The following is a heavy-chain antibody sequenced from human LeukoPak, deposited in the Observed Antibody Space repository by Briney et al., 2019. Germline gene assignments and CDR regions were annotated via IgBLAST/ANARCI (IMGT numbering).Heavy chain of an antibody. D-gene: IGHD6-6*01. J-gene: IGHJ4*02. Sequence: GGSLRLSCAASGFTFSSYWMSWVRQAPGKGLEWVANIKQDGSEKYYVDSVKGRFTISRDNAKNSLYQQMNSLRAEDTAVYYCARAVSSSSFPFDYWGQGTLVTVSS. CDR2: IKQDGSEK. CDR1: GFTFSSYW. CDR3: ARAVSSSSFPFDY. V-gene: IGHV3-7*01.